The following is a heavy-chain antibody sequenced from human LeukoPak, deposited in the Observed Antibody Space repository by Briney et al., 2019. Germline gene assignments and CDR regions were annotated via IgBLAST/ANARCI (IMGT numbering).Heavy chain of an antibody. V-gene: IGHV1-2*02. J-gene: IGHJ4*02. CDR2: INPNSGGT. D-gene: IGHD1-26*01. CDR1: GYTFTGYY. Sequence: ASVKVSCKASGYTFTGYYMHWVRQAPGQGLEWMGWINPNSGGTNYAQKFQGSVTMTRDTSISTAYMELSRLKSDDTAVYYCARGRRILVGDTNAGDYFDYWGQGTLVTVSS. CDR3: ARGRRILVGDTNAGDYFDY.